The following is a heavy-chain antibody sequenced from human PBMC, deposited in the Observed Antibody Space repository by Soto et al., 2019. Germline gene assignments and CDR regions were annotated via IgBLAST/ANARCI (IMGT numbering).Heavy chain of an antibody. Sequence: SETLSLTCTVSGGSISSYYWSWIRQPPGKGLEWIGYIYYSGSTNYNPSLKSRVTISVDTSKNQFSLKLSSVTAADTAVYYCAGGSYYFDYWGQGTLVTVSS. CDR1: GGSISSYY. J-gene: IGHJ4*02. CDR2: IYYSGST. V-gene: IGHV4-59*08. D-gene: IGHD6-6*01. CDR3: AGGSYYFDY.